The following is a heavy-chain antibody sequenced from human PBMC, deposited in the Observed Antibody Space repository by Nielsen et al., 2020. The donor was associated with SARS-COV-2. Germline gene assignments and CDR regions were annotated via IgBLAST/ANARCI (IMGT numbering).Heavy chain of an antibody. CDR3: ARDPRLGLWYASAVDI. CDR1: GFTFSSYA. Sequence: GESLKISCAASGFTFSSYAMHWVRQAPGKGLEWVAVISYDGSNKYYADSVKGRFTISRDNSKNTLYLKMNSLRAEDTAVYYCARDPRLGLWYASAVDIWGQGTMVTVSS. V-gene: IGHV3-30*04. J-gene: IGHJ3*02. CDR2: ISYDGSNK. D-gene: IGHD2-21*01.